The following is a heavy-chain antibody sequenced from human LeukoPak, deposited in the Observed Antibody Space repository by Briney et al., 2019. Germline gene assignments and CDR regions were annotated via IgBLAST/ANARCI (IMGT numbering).Heavy chain of an antibody. V-gene: IGHV3-21*06. CDR2: IGPTGSDR. CDR3: ATETNGRHYDY. J-gene: IGHJ4*02. CDR1: GLTFSTSG. Sequence: GGSLRLSCTASGLTFSTSGFNWVRQAPGKGLKWVASIGPTGSDRYHADSIKGRFTISRDNANNFLYLQMSSLRAEDTAVYYCATETNGRHYDYWGQGTLLTVSS. D-gene: IGHD1-14*01.